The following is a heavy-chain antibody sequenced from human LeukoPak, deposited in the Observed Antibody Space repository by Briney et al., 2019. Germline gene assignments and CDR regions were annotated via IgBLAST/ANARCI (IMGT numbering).Heavy chain of an antibody. V-gene: IGHV3-23*01. CDR1: GFTFSSNA. CDR2: ISGSADRT. CDR3: AKESPYGSGSRNYYFHY. D-gene: IGHD3-10*01. Sequence: PGGSLRLSCAASGFTFSSNAMSWVRQAPGKGLERVSAISGSADRTYYADSVKGRFTISRDNSKNTLYLQMNSLRPEDTAIYYCAKESPYGSGSRNYYFHYWGQGTLVTVSS. J-gene: IGHJ4*02.